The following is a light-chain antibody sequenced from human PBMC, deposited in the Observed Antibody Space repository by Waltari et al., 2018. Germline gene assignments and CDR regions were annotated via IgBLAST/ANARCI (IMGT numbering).Light chain of an antibody. V-gene: IGLV1-40*01. CDR2: GNT. Sequence: QSVLTQPPSMSGAPGQKVTIPCTGGSSNLGAVSDVHWYQQFPGTAPKLLIFGNTNRASGVPGRFSGSRSGTSASLAIAGLQSEDEAVYYCQSFDSSLSASVFGGGTKLTVL. J-gene: IGLJ2*01. CDR1: SSNLGAVSD. CDR3: QSFDSSLSASV.